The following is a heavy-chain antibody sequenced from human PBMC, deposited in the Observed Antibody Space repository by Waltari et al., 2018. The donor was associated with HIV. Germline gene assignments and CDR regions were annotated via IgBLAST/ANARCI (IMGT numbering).Heavy chain of an antibody. Sequence: QLQVQESGPGLVKPSETLSLTSTVSGGSISSRDYYWGWIRQPTGKGLEWIGIIFYSGNTYSNPSLKSRVTISVDTSKSQFSLNLSSVTAADTAVYYCARQWLALYFDYWGQGTLVTVSS. CDR3: ARQWLALYFDY. V-gene: IGHV4-39*07. CDR2: IFYSGNT. D-gene: IGHD6-19*01. J-gene: IGHJ4*02. CDR1: GGSISSRDYY.